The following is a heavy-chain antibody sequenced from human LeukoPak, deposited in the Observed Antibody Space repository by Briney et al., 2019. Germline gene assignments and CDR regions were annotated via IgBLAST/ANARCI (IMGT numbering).Heavy chain of an antibody. V-gene: IGHV3-30*04. CDR2: ISYDGSNK. CDR1: GFTFSSYA. CDR3: ARVQEELYYDSSGYAFDI. Sequence: GRSLRLSCAASGFTFSSYAMHWVRRAPGKGLEWVAVISYDGSNKYYADSVKGRFTISRDNSKNTLYLQMNSLRAEDTAVYYCARVQEELYYDSSGYAFDIWGQGTMVTVSS. J-gene: IGHJ3*02. D-gene: IGHD3-22*01.